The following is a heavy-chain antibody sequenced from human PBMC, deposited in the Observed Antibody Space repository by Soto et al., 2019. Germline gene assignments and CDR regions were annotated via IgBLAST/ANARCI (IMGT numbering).Heavy chain of an antibody. Sequence: ASLKVSCKTSGYTFASYAISCMRQAPGQGLEWMGWISAYNGNTNYAQKLQGRVTMTTDTSTSTAYMELRSLRSDDTAVYYCARDPPPPDYWGQGTLVTVSS. CDR1: GYTFASYA. CDR3: ARDPPPPDY. V-gene: IGHV1-18*01. CDR2: ISAYNGNT. J-gene: IGHJ4*02.